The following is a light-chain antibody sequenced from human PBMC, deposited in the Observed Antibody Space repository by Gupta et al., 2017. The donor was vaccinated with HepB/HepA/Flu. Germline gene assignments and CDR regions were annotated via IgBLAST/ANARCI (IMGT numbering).Light chain of an antibody. V-gene: IGLV2-8*01. CDR2: EVS. CDR1: SSAVGGYDY. Sequence: QSALTQPPSVSWSPGPSVTISCTGTSSAVGGYDYVSWHQQYPGKAPKVVIYEVSKRPSGVPDRFSGSTSGTTASQTVAGVQAEAEDDYYCSSHAGNKPVFGTGTKVTVL. CDR3: SSHAGNKPV. J-gene: IGLJ1*01.